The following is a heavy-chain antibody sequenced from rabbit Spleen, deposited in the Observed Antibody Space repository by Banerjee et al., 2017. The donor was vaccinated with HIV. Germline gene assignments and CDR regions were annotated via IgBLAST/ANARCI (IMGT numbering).Heavy chain of an antibody. J-gene: IGHJ6*01. D-gene: IGHD8-1*01. CDR2: IYGGISDNS. V-gene: IGHV1S45*01. CDR1: GVSFSAGYY. Sequence: QEQLEESGGGLVKPEGSLTLTCKASGVSFSAGYYMCWVRQAPGKGLEWIACIYGGISDNSYYANWARGRFTISKTSSTTVTLQMTSLTVADTATYFCARDTGSSFSSYGMDLWGPGTLVTVS. CDR3: ARDTGSSFSSYGMDL.